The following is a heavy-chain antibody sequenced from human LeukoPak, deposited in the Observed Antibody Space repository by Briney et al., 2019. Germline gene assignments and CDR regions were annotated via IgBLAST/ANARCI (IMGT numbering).Heavy chain of an antibody. CDR2: ISGSGDTI. J-gene: IGHJ4*02. CDR1: GFTFSRYE. V-gene: IGHV3-23*01. D-gene: IGHD6-19*01. CDR3: ARQPGLAVAGRFDY. Sequence: SGGSLRLSCADSGFTFSRYEMNWVRQAPGKGLEWVSAISGSGDTIYYADSVKGRFTISRDNSKNTLYLQMNSLRVEDTAVYYCARQPGLAVAGRFDYWGQGTPVTVSS.